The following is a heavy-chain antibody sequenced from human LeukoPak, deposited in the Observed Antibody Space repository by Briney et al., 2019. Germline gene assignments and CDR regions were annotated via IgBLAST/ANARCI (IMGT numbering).Heavy chain of an antibody. CDR2: IYYSGST. Sequence: SETLSLTCTVSGGAISSYYWSWIRQSPGKGMEWIGYIYYSGSTNYNPSLKSRVTLSVDTSKYQFSLKLRYVTAADTAVYYCARNGGYTYATYYSDYWGQGTLVTVSS. CDR1: GGAISSYY. D-gene: IGHD5-18*01. J-gene: IGHJ4*02. V-gene: IGHV4-59*01. CDR3: ARNGGYTYATYYSDY.